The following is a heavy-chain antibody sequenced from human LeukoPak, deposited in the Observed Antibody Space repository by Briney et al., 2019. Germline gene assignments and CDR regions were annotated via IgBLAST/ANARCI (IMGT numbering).Heavy chain of an antibody. CDR2: ISYSGHT. V-gene: IGHV4-59*01. D-gene: IGHD4-17*01. J-gene: IGHJ3*02. CDR1: GGSLGSYY. Sequence: SETLSLTCTVSGGSLGSYYWSWIRQPPGKGLEWVGFISYSGHTSYQPSLTRRLTLSLDNSNNQFYLELSPANASDTAAVFCVRGANYGDYGLDVFDIWGQGTMVTVSS. CDR3: VRGANYGDYGLDVFDI.